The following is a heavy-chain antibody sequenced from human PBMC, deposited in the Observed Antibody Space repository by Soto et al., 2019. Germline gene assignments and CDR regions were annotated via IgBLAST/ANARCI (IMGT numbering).Heavy chain of an antibody. J-gene: IGHJ4*02. D-gene: IGHD2-15*01. CDR1: GGSFSGYY. CDR3: ARVGATLGYCSGGSCYSDTAMGTDTRVFDY. CDR2: INHSGST. V-gene: IGHV4-34*01. Sequence: SETLSLTCAVYGGSFSGYYWSWIRQPPGKGLEWIGEINHSGSTNYNPSLKSRVTISVDTSKNQFSLKLSSVTAADTAVYYCARVGATLGYCSGGSCYSDTAMGTDTRVFDYWGQGTLVTVSS.